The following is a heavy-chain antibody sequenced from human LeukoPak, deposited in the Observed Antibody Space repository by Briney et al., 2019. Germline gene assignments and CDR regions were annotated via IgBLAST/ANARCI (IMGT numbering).Heavy chain of an antibody. D-gene: IGHD3-10*01. J-gene: IGHJ4*02. V-gene: IGHV4-59*01. CDR2: IYYSGST. CDR3: ARGPYGSGYYFDY. Sequence: SETLSLTCTVSGGSISSYYWSWIRQPPGKGLERIGYIYYSGSTNYNPSLKSRVTISVDTSKNQFSLKLSSVTAADTAVYYCARGPYGSGYYFDYWGQGTLVTVSS. CDR1: GGSISSYY.